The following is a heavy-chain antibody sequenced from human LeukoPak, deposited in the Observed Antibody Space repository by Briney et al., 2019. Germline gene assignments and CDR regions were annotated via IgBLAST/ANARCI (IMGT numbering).Heavy chain of an antibody. D-gene: IGHD3-22*01. Sequence: GGSLRLSCAASGFRFSIYAMTWVRQAPGKGLEWVSAITGSGGSAYYADSVKGRFTISRDNSKNMLYLQMNSLRAEDTAVYYCAKTPEYYYDSSGYGYWGQGTLVTVSS. V-gene: IGHV3-23*01. J-gene: IGHJ4*02. CDR1: GFRFSIYA. CDR3: AKTPEYYYDSSGYGY. CDR2: ITGSGGSA.